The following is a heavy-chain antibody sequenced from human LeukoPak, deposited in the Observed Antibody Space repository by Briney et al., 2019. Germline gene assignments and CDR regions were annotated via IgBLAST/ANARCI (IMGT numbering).Heavy chain of an antibody. CDR3: AKGRYSSGWYAAALTGGMDV. CDR1: AFSLNAYN. CDR2: ISGSGGST. D-gene: IGHD6-19*01. V-gene: IGHV3-23*01. J-gene: IGHJ6*02. Sequence: GGSLRLSCAASAFSLNAYNMNWVRQAPGKGLEWVSAISGSGGSTYYADSVKGRFTISRDNSKNTLYLQMNSLRAEDTAVYYCAKGRYSSGWYAAALTGGMDVWGQGTTVTVSS.